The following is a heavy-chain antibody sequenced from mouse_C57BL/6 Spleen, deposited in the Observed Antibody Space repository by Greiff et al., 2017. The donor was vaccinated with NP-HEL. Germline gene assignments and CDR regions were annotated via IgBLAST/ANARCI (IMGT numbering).Heavy chain of an antibody. J-gene: IGHJ2*01. CDR3: ARDQDYDGGGFDY. V-gene: IGHV3-6*01. CDR1: GYSITSGYY. CDR2: ISYDGSN. Sequence: EVKLQQSGPGLVKPSQSLSLTCSVTGYSITSGYYWNWIRQFPGNKLEWMGYISYDGSNNYNPSLKNRISITRDTSKNQFFLKLNSVTTEDTATYYCARDQDYDGGGFDYWGQGTTLTVSS. D-gene: IGHD2-4*01.